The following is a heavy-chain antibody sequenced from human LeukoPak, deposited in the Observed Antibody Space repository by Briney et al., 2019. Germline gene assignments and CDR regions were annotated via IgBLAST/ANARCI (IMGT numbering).Heavy chain of an antibody. CDR2: IYTSGST. Sequence: PSQTLSLTCTVSGGSISSGSYYWRWIRQPAGKGLEWIGRIYTSGSTNYNPSLKSRVTMSVDTSKNQFSLKLSSVTAADTAVYNCARDHEYSSSWYAFDPWGQGTLVTVSS. J-gene: IGHJ5*02. CDR3: ARDHEYSSSWYAFDP. D-gene: IGHD6-13*01. V-gene: IGHV4-61*02. CDR1: GGSISSGSYY.